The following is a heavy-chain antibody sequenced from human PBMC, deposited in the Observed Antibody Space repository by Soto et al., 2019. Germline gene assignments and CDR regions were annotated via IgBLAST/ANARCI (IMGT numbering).Heavy chain of an antibody. CDR1: GLTFSNYA. Sequence: VSLRLSCATSGLTFSNYAMSWVRQAPGGGLEWVSSMSGSSSTTYYADSVRGRFTISRDRSKNTLYLQMSSLRAEDTALYYCAKNQERELPRVIDFWGQGTLVTVSS. D-gene: IGHD3-16*02. V-gene: IGHV3-23*01. J-gene: IGHJ1*01. CDR2: MSGSSSTT. CDR3: AKNQERELPRVIDF.